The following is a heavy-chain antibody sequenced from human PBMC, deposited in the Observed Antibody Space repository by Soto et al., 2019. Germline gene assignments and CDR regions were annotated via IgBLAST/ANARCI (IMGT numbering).Heavy chain of an antibody. CDR3: ARPSGSGSFSDWFDP. D-gene: IGHD3-10*01. J-gene: IGHJ5*02. Sequence: LSLTCTVSGGSISSGSYYWGWIRQPPGKGLEWIGSIYYSGSTYYNPSLKSRVTISVDTSKNQFSLKLSSVTAADTAVYYCARPSGSGSFSDWFDPWGQGTLVTVSS. CDR2: IYYSGST. CDR1: GGSISSGSYY. V-gene: IGHV4-39*01.